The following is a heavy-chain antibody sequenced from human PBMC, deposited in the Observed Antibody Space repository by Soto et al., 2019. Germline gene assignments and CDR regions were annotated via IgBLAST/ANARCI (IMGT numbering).Heavy chain of an antibody. D-gene: IGHD1-26*01. J-gene: IGHJ4*02. CDR3: ARDGFLSEQLLTDY. CDR1: GFTFSDFY. V-gene: IGHV3-11*01. Sequence: GGSLRLSCAASGFTFSDFYMSWIRQAPGKGLEWVSYISSSGSTIYYADSVKGRFTISRDNAKNSLYLQMNSLRAEDTAVYYCARDGFLSEQLLTDYWGQGTLVTVSS. CDR2: ISSSGSTI.